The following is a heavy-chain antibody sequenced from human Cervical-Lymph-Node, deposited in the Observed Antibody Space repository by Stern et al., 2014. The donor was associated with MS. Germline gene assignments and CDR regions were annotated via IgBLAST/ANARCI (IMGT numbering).Heavy chain of an antibody. CDR1: GFSLSTSGVG. Sequence: QITLKESGPTLVKPTQTLTLTCTFSGFSLSTSGVGVGWIRQPPGTAPEWLATLYLGYDKRYSPSLKSRLTITKDTSRNQVVLTMTNMDPVDTGTYYCVHRRYKHSWIRKVVSNWFDPWGQGTLVTVSS. V-gene: IGHV2-5*02. CDR2: LYLGYDK. CDR3: VHRRYKHSWIRKVVSNWFDP. J-gene: IGHJ5*02. D-gene: IGHD6-13*01.